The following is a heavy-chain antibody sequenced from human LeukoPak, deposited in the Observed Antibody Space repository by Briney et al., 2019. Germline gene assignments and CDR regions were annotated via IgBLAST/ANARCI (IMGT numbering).Heavy chain of an antibody. J-gene: IGHJ5*02. CDR1: GGSISNYH. CDR2: IEYSGGT. Sequence: PSETLSLTCAVSGGSISNYHWSWFRQPPGTGLEWIGYIEYSGGTTYNPSLKSRVTISVDTSKNQFSLKLNSVTAADTAVYYCARVKYSSGSTSLWFDPWGQGAPVAVSS. D-gene: IGHD3-10*01. V-gene: IGHV4-59*08. CDR3: ARVKYSSGSTSLWFDP.